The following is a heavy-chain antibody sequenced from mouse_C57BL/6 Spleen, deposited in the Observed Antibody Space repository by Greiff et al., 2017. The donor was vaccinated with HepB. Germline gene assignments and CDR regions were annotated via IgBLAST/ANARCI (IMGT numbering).Heavy chain of an antibody. CDR3: ARYYYGSSYCDV. CDR2: IDPSDSYT. D-gene: IGHD1-1*01. J-gene: IGHJ1*03. V-gene: IGHV1-69*01. Sequence: QVQLQQPGAELVMPGASVKLSCKASGYTFTSYWMHWVKQRPGQGLEWIGEIDPSDSYTNYNQKFKGKSTLTVDKSSSTAYMQRSSLTSEDSAVYYCARYYYGSSYCDVWGTGTTVTVSS. CDR1: GYTFTSYW.